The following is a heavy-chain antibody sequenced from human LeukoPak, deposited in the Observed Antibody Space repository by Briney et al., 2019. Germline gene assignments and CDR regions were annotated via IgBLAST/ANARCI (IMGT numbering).Heavy chain of an antibody. D-gene: IGHD3-10*01. Sequence: GGSLRLSCAASGFTFSDYYMSWIRQAPGKGLEGGSYISSSGSTIYYADSVKGRFTISRDNAKNSLYLQMNSLRAEDTAVYYCARTMVPGVIIMGENCFEPWGQGTLVTAS. CDR2: ISSSGSTI. J-gene: IGHJ5*02. CDR1: GFTFSDYY. V-gene: IGHV3-11*01. CDR3: ARTMVPGVIIMGENCFEP.